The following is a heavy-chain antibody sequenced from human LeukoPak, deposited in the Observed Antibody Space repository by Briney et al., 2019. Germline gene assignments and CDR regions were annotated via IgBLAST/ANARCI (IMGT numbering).Heavy chain of an antibody. J-gene: IGHJ4*02. V-gene: IGHV4-59*08. CDR3: ARHPAYCGGDCYPSGIFDY. CDR1: GGSISSYY. Sequence: SETLSLTCTVSGGSISSYYWSWIRQPPGKGLEWIGYIYYSGSTNYNPSLKSRVTISVDTSKNQFSLKLSSVTAADTAVYYCARHPAYCGGDCYPSGIFDYWGQGTLVTVSS. D-gene: IGHD2-21*02. CDR2: IYYSGST.